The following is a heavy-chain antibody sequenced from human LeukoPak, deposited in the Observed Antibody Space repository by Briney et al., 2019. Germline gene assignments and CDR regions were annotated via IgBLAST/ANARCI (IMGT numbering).Heavy chain of an antibody. CDR3: ARLGYCASTSCRNLYFFDY. J-gene: IGHJ4*02. Sequence: GGSLRLSCAASGFTFSVSSINWVRQAPGKGLEWVSSIDPNSNHIYYADAVKGRFTISRDNAQNSVYLQLNSLRAEDTAVYYCARLGYCASTSCRNLYFFDYWGQGTLVTVSS. CDR2: IDPNSNHI. CDR1: GFTFSVSS. D-gene: IGHD2-2*01. V-gene: IGHV3-21*04.